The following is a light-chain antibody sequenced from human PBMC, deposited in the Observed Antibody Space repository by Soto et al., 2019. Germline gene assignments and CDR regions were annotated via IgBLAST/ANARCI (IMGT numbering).Light chain of an antibody. CDR1: QSISSK. CDR2: GAS. J-gene: IGKJ4*01. CDR3: QQYKNWPPLT. V-gene: IGKV3-15*01. Sequence: EIVMTQSPATLSVSPGERATLSCRASQSISSKLAWYQQKPGQAPRLLIYGASTRATGIPVRFSGSGSGTEFTLTITSLQSEDFAVYYCQQYKNWPPLTFGGGTKVEIK.